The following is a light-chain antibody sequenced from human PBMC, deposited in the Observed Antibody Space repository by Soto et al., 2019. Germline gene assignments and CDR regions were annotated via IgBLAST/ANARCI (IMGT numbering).Light chain of an antibody. Sequence: DIVMTQSPDSLAVSLGERATINCKSSQSILYSSNNKNYLAWYQQKAGQPPKLLIYWSSTRESGVPDRFSGSGSGTEFTLTLRSLQAGDVAVYYCQQYYDAPQTFGKGTNVQIK. CDR1: QSILYSSNNKNY. J-gene: IGKJ1*01. CDR3: QQYYDAPQT. V-gene: IGKV4-1*01. CDR2: WSS.